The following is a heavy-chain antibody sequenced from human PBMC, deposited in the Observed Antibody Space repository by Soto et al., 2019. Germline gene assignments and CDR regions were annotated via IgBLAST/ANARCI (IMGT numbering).Heavy chain of an antibody. CDR1: GGPSRISS. CDR2: KAYSGYF. J-gene: IGHJ6*02. Sequence: QVQLQESGQGLVNPSEPLSPPCTFSGGPSRISSSSCFRRPPGQGLEWIGNKAYSGYFSYNPSLRSRVTISLDTSKNQFSLDLSSVTAADTALYYCARQGFGPLHGLVDVWGQGTTVIVSS. D-gene: IGHD3-10*01. V-gene: IGHV4-59*08. CDR3: ARQGFGPLHGLVDV.